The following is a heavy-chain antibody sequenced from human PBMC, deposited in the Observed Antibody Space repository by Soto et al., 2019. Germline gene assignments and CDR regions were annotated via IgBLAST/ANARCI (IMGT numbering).Heavy chain of an antibody. Sequence: VPLVESGGGVVQPGRSLRLSCAASGFTFSSYGMHWVRQAPGKGLAWVAVISYDGSNKYYADSVKGRFTISRDNSKNSLYLQMNSLRAEDTAVYYCAKNYGDYESDYWFDPWGQGTLVTVSS. CDR1: GFTFSSYG. CDR3: AKNYGDYESDYWFDP. D-gene: IGHD4-17*01. CDR2: ISYDGSNK. V-gene: IGHV3-30*18. J-gene: IGHJ5*02.